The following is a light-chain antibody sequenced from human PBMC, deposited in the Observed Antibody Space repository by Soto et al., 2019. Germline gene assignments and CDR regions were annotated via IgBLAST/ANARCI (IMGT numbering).Light chain of an antibody. J-gene: IGKJ3*01. V-gene: IGKV1-9*01. CDR3: QQLNSDPLT. Sequence: LTQSPGTLSLSPGERATLSCRASQGISSYLAWYQQKPGKAPKLLIYAASTLQSGVPSRFSGSGSGTEFTLTISSLQPEDFATYYCQQLNSDPLTFGPGTKVDIK. CDR1: QGISSY. CDR2: AAS.